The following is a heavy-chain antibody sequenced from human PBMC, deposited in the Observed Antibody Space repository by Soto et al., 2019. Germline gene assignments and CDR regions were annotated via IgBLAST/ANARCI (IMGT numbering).Heavy chain of an antibody. V-gene: IGHV3-11*06. CDR1: GFTFSDHY. CDR2: SSNSGPFT. CDR3: VRSGDNYNLLDY. J-gene: IGHJ4*02. Sequence: GGSLRLSCAASGFTFSDHYMSWIRKAPGKGLEWIGYSSNSGPFTRYADSVKGRFSISRDNAKNSLYLQINSLRGGDTAIYYCVRSGDNYNLLDYWGQGTPVTVSS. D-gene: IGHD1-1*01.